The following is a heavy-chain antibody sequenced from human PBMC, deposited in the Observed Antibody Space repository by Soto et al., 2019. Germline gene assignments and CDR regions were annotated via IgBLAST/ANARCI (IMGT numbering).Heavy chain of an antibody. Sequence: KTSETLSLTCTVSGGSISSSSYYWGWIRQPPGKGLEWIGSIYYSGSTYYNPSLKSRVTISVDTSKNQFSLKLSSVTAADTAVYYCPRHWDYGDYYGMDVWGQGTRVTVSS. CDR1: GGSISSSSYY. CDR2: IYYSGST. V-gene: IGHV4-39*01. CDR3: PRHWDYGDYYGMDV. J-gene: IGHJ6*02. D-gene: IGHD4-17*01.